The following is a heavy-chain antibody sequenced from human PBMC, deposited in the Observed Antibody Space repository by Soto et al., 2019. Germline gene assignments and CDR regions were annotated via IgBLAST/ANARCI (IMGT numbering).Heavy chain of an antibody. D-gene: IGHD2-15*01. V-gene: IGHV1-69*19. CDR2: ISPMFGAA. CDR3: AREVQVQTPAFVY. Sequence: QVQLVQSGAEMKKPGSSVKVSCQSSGGTFNTYAMNWVRQAPGQGPEWMGEISPMFGAANYAPKFQGRVTITADESTGTSYMQLISLTSEYTALYFCAREVQVQTPAFVYWSQGTLVTVSS. CDR1: GGTFNTYA. J-gene: IGHJ4*02.